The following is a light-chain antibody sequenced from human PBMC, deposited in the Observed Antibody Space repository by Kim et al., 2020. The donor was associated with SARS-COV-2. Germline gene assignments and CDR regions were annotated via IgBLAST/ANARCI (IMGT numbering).Light chain of an antibody. CDR1: SLRNSY. V-gene: IGLV3-19*01. J-gene: IGLJ1*01. CDR2: DEN. Sequence: SELTQDPTVSVALGQTVRITCQGDSLRNSYASWYQQKPGQAPILVMSDENNRPSGIPDRFSGSSSGSTASLTITGAQAEDEADYYCCSRDSRAKDYVFGTGTKVTVL. CDR3: CSRDSRAKDYV.